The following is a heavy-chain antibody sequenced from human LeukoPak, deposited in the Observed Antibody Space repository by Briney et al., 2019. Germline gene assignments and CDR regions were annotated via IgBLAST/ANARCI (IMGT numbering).Heavy chain of an antibody. CDR3: ARGGRVADPLNWFDP. CDR2: IYYSGST. D-gene: IGHD2-15*01. Sequence: GSLRLSCAASGFTVSSNYMSWIRQPPGKGLEWIGCIYYSGSTNYNPSLKSRVTISVDTSKNQFSLKLSSVTAADTAVYYCARGGRVADPLNWFDPWGQGTLVTVSS. J-gene: IGHJ5*02. CDR1: GFTVSSNY. V-gene: IGHV4-59*02.